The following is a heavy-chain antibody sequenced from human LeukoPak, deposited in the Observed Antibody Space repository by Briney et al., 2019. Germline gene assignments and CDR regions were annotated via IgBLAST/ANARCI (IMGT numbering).Heavy chain of an antibody. CDR1: GYSISNGYY. D-gene: IGHD6-13*01. CDR2: IYHRGST. Sequence: PSETLSLTCTVSGYSISNGYYWGWIRQPPGKGLEWVGSIYHRGSTYYNPSLKSRVTISVDTSKNQFSLKLSSVSAADTAVYYCARGGISYYYYMDVWGKGTTVTVSS. J-gene: IGHJ6*03. V-gene: IGHV4-38-2*02. CDR3: ARGGISYYYYMDV.